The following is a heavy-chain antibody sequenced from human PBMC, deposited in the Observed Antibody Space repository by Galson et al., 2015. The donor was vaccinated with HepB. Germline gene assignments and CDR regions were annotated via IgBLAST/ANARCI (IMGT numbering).Heavy chain of an antibody. CDR1: GFTFRSHW. CDR3: GRGIEVVPDASGMDV. D-gene: IGHD2-2*01. V-gene: IGHV3-74*01. Sequence: SLRLSCAATGFTFRSHWMHWVRQTPGKGLVWVARIHRDGSSTNYADSVKGRFTISRDNAKNTVYLQMSSLGAEDTAVYYCGRGIEVVPDASGMDVWGQGTTVTVSS. CDR2: IHRDGSST. J-gene: IGHJ6*02.